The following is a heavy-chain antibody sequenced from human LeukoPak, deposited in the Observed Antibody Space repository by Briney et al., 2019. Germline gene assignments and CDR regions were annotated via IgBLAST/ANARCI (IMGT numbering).Heavy chain of an antibody. V-gene: IGHV3-7*01. J-gene: IGHJ4*02. CDR2: IKDDGSDE. Sequence: AGGSLRLSFAATGSTVSNNGMRWVRQAPGKGLEWVANIKDDGSDENYVDSVKGRFTISRDHAKNSLYLQMNSLRAEDTAVYYCARDRVRDTYDFWGQGTQVTVSS. CDR1: GSTVSNNG. D-gene: IGHD2-8*01. CDR3: ARDRVRDTYDF.